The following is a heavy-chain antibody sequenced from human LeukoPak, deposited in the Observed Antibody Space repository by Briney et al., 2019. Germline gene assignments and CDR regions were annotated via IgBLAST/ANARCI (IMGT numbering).Heavy chain of an antibody. CDR2: INHSGST. J-gene: IGHJ5*02. D-gene: IGHD3-10*01. Sequence: TSETLSLTCAVYGGSFSGYYWSWIRQPPGKGLEWIGEINHSGSTNYNPSLKSRVTISVDTSKNQFSLKLSSVTAADTAVYYCAREGITMVRGVIKPRRYNWFDPWGRGTLVTVSS. V-gene: IGHV4-34*01. CDR1: GGSFSGYY. CDR3: AREGITMVRGVIKPRRYNWFDP.